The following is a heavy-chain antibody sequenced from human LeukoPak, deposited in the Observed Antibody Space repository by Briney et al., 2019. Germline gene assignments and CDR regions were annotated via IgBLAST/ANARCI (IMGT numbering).Heavy chain of an antibody. J-gene: IGHJ6*04. Sequence: CESLIIYRKCSGYRFNHYWIGWVRQMPGKGLEWVGIIYPGDSDTRHSPSFQGQVTISADKSNSTAYLQWSSLKASDTARYYCSICSYEKDRSMDVWGKGATVTVSS. CDR3: SICSYEKDRSMDV. CDR1: GYRFNHYW. D-gene: IGHD2-15*01. V-gene: IGHV5-51*01. CDR2: IYPGDSDT.